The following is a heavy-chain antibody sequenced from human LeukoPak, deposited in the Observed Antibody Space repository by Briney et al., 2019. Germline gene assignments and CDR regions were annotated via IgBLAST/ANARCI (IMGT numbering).Heavy chain of an antibody. V-gene: IGHV1-8*01. J-gene: IGHJ6*03. CDR2: MNPNSGNT. CDR1: GYTFTSYD. D-gene: IGHD2-8*02. Sequence: ASVKVSCKASGYTFTSYDINWVRQATGQGLEWMGWMNPNSGNTGYAQKFQGRITMTRNTSISTAYMELSSLRSEDTAVYYCARGFRLTGTGSTPMDVWGKGTTVTVSS. CDR3: ARGFRLTGTGSTPMDV.